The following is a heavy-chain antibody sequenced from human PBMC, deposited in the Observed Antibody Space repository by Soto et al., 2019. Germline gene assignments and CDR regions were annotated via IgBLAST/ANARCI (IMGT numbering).Heavy chain of an antibody. J-gene: IGHJ4*02. D-gene: IGHD6-25*01. Sequence: GESLKISGKGSGYTFTIYWIAWVRQLPGKGLEWLGSVYPGDSDRRDNPTFQGHVTMSVDKSSNTVYLQWSSLNASDTAMYYCARGGNQLEYWGQGVLVTVSS. CDR2: VYPGDSDR. CDR3: ARGGNQLEY. V-gene: IGHV5-51*01. CDR1: GYTFTIYW.